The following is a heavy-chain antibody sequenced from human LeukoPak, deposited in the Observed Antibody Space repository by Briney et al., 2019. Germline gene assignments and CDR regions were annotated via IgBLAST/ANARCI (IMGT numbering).Heavy chain of an antibody. CDR2: IYSGGST. V-gene: IGHV3-66*01. Sequence: PGGSLRLSCAASGFTFSSYSMNWVRQAPGKGLEWVSVIYSGGSTFYADSLKGRFTMSRDSSKNTVYLQMNSLRAEDTAVYYCARVSPSDYWGQGTLVTVSS. CDR3: ARVSPSDY. CDR1: GFTFSSYS. J-gene: IGHJ4*02.